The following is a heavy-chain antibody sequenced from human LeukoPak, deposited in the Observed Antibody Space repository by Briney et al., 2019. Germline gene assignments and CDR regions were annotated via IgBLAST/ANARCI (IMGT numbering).Heavy chain of an antibody. V-gene: IGHV1-18*01. J-gene: IGHJ4*02. CDR3: ARSGAHTYYYDSSGYYFS. CDR2: ISAYNGNT. D-gene: IGHD3-22*01. CDR1: GYTFTSYG. Sequence: GASVKVSCKASGYTFTSYGISWVRQAPGQGLEWMGWISAYNGNTNYAQKLQGRVTMTTDTSTSTAYMELRSLRSDDTAVYYCARSGAHTYYYDSSGYYFSWGQGTLVTVSS.